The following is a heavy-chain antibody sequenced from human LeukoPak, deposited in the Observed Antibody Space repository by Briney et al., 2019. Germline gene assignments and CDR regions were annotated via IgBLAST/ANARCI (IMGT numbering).Heavy chain of an antibody. J-gene: IGHJ4*02. CDR3: AKSRVQQLPGGFDY. CDR2: ISGSGGST. CDR1: GFTFSSYG. D-gene: IGHD6-13*01. V-gene: IGHV3-23*01. Sequence: GGSLRLSCAASGFTFSSYGMHWVRQAPGKGLEWVSAISGSGGSTYYADSGKGRFTISRDNSKNTLYLQMNSLTTEDTSIYYCAKSRVQQLPGGFDYWGQGTLVTVSS.